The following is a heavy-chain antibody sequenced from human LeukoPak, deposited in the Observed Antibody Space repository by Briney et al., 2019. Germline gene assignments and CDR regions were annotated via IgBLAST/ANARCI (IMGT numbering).Heavy chain of an antibody. V-gene: IGHV3-21*01. Sequence: GGSLRLSCAASGFTFSSYAMTWVRQAPGKGLEWVSSISSSSSYIYYADSVKGRFTISRDNAKNSLYLQMNSLRAEDTAVYYCARGLIAVASWFDPWGQGTLVTVSS. D-gene: IGHD6-19*01. CDR1: GFTFSSYA. J-gene: IGHJ5*02. CDR2: ISSSSSYI. CDR3: ARGLIAVASWFDP.